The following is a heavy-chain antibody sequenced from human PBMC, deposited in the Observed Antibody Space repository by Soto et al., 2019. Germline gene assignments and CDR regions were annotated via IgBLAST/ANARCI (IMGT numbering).Heavy chain of an antibody. CDR3: AKRLYDSSGYYY. J-gene: IGHJ4*02. D-gene: IGHD3-22*01. V-gene: IGHV3-23*01. CDR2: ISGSGGST. Sequence: SLRLSCAASGFTFSSYAMSWVRQAPGKGLEWVSAISGSGGSTYYADSVKGRFTISRDNSKNTLYLQMNSLRAEDTAVYYCAKRLYDSSGYYYWGQGTLVTVSS. CDR1: GFTFSSYA.